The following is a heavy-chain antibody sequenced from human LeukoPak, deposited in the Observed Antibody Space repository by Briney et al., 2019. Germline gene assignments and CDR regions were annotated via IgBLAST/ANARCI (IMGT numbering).Heavy chain of an antibody. CDR2: IYYSGST. J-gene: IGHJ4*02. Sequence: KPSETLSLTCTVSGGSISSSSYYWGWIRQPPGKGLEWIGSIYYSGSTYYNPSLKSRVTISVDTSKNKFSLKLSSVTAADTAVYYCARLLMELVDYWGQGTLVTVSS. D-gene: IGHD1-7*01. V-gene: IGHV4-39*01. CDR3: ARLLMELVDY. CDR1: GGSISSSSYY.